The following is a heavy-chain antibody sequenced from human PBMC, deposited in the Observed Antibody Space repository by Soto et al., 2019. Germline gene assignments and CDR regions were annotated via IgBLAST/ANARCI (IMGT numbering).Heavy chain of an antibody. J-gene: IGHJ3*02. CDR3: ATDSGSREQSDAFDI. V-gene: IGHV3-35*01. CDR2: VSWNGSRT. D-gene: IGHD1-26*01. Sequence: LWLASASSGFTFRNWYVTLSQKAPGKGLERVSGVSWNGSRTHYADSVKGRFIISRDNSRNTLYLQTNSLRAEDTAVYYFATDSGSREQSDAFDIWRQGSIVTVSS. CDR1: GFTFRNWY.